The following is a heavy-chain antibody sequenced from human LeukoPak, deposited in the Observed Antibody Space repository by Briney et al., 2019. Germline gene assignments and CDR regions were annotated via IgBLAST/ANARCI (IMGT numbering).Heavy chain of an antibody. D-gene: IGHD5-24*01. V-gene: IGHV1-2*02. J-gene: IGHJ4*02. CDR3: ATSVTTMYYFDY. CDR1: GYTFTGYY. CDR2: INPNSGGT. Sequence: ASVKVSCKASGYTFTGYYMHWVRQAPGQGLEWMGWINPNSGGTNYAQKFQGRVTMTRDTSISTAYVELSRLRSDDTAVYYCATSVTTMYYFDYWGQGTLVTVSS.